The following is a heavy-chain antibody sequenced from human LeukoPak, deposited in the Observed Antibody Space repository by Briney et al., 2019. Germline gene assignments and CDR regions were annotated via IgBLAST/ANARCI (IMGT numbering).Heavy chain of an antibody. D-gene: IGHD1-1*01. V-gene: IGHV4-31*03. CDR3: ARGQGTDFDY. CDR1: GGSISSGVYY. J-gene: IGHJ4*02. Sequence: SETLSLTCTVSGGSISSGVYYWSWIRQHPGKGLEWIGYIYYSGSTYYNPSLKSRVTISVDTSKNQFSLKLSSVTAADTAVYYCARGQGTDFDYWGQGTLVTVSS. CDR2: IYYSGST.